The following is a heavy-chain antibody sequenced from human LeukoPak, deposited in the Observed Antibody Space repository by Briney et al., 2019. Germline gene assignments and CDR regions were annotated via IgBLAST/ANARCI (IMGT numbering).Heavy chain of an antibody. Sequence: SETLSLTCTVSGGSISDYYWTWIRQPPGKGLEWIGHIYYSGNTIYNPSLKSRVSISSDTSKNQFSLELSSVTAADTAVYYCARLKATVSIHAYFDSWGQGTLVTVSS. D-gene: IGHD4-17*01. CDR2: IYYSGNT. CDR3: ARLKATVSIHAYFDS. J-gene: IGHJ4*02. CDR1: GGSISDYY. V-gene: IGHV4-59*01.